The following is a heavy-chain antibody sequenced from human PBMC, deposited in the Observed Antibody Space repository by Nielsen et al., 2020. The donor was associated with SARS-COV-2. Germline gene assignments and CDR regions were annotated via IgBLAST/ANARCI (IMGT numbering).Heavy chain of an antibody. Sequence: GEPLKISCAASGFTFTDSYMSWVRQAPGKGLEWISYISSSGAYTNYADSVRGRFTTSRDNAKNTLYLQMNSLRAEDTAVYFCTNWNDGYWGQGTPVTVSS. CDR2: ISSSGAYT. CDR1: GFTFTDSY. CDR3: TNWNDGY. D-gene: IGHD1-1*01. V-gene: IGHV3-11*06. J-gene: IGHJ4*02.